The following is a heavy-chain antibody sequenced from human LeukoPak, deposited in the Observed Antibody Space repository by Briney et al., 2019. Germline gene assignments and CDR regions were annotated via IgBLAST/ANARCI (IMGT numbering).Heavy chain of an antibody. CDR2: IIPIFGTA. D-gene: IGHD2-2*03. Sequence: ASVKVSCTASGRTFSTYAISWVRQAPGQGLEWMGGIIPIFGTAKYAQKLQGRVTITADESTSTAYMEVSSLRSEDTAVYFCARVGYCISPNCFLGAFDIWGQGTLVTVSS. V-gene: IGHV1-69*13. CDR1: GRTFSTYA. CDR3: ARVGYCISPNCFLGAFDI. J-gene: IGHJ3*02.